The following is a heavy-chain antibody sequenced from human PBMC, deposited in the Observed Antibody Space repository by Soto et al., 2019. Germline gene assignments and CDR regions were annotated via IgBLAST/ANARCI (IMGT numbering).Heavy chain of an antibody. V-gene: IGHV3-30-3*01. J-gene: IGHJ6*02. D-gene: IGHD4-17*01. CDR3: ARSTNDYGGNSLVGYYGMDV. Sequence: VAVISYDGSNKYYADSVKGRFTISRDNSKNTLYLQMNSLRAEDTAVYYCARSTNDYGGNSLVGYYGMDVWGQGTTVTVSS. CDR2: ISYDGSNK.